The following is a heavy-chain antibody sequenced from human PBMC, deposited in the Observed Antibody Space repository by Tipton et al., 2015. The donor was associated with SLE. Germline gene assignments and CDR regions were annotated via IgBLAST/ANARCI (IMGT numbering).Heavy chain of an antibody. CDR2: INHSGST. CDR1: GGSISSFY. J-gene: IGHJ4*02. D-gene: IGHD3-16*01. Sequence: TLSLTCIVSGGSISSFYWTWIRQPPGKGLEWIGEINHSGSTNYNPSLKSRVTISVDTSKNQFSLKLSSVTTADTAVYYCARDFLGGPFDCWGQGTLVTVSS. CDR3: ARDFLGGPFDC. V-gene: IGHV4-34*01.